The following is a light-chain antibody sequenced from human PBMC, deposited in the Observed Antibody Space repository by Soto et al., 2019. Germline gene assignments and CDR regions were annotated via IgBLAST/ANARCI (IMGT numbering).Light chain of an antibody. J-gene: IGKJ1*01. V-gene: IGKV1-5*01. CDR3: QQYNTYPPT. CDR2: GVS. Sequence: DIHMTQSPSTLSVSVGDRVTITCRASQSFSSWVAWYQQKPGKAPKLLIYGVSSLKGGVPSRFSGSGSGTEFTLTISSLQPDDFATYYCQQYNTYPPTCGQGTKGDIK. CDR1: QSFSSW.